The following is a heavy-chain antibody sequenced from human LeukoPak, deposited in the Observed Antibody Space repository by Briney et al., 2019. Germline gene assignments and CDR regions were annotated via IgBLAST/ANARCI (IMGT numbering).Heavy chain of an antibody. CDR2: TYYRSKWGN. D-gene: IGHD6-25*01. CDR3: TRAAARAFDI. Sequence: SQTLSLTCAISGDSVSSYNAAWNWIRPSPSRGLEWLGRTYYRSKWGNDYAVSVKGRITIDPDTSKNQFSLQLNSVTPEDTAVYYCTRAAARAFDIWGQGTTVTVSS. CDR1: GDSVSSYNAA. J-gene: IGHJ3*02. V-gene: IGHV6-1*01.